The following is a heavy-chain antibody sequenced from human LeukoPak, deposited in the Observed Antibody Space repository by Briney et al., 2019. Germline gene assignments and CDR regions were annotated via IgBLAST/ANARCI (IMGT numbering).Heavy chain of an antibody. J-gene: IGHJ4*02. CDR3: AKDFRIGYSAHFDY. CDR2: IYENGGTT. V-gene: IGHV3-23*01. CDR1: GFTFHSHA. Sequence: GGSLRLSCVGSGFTFHSHAMSWVRQAPEKGLEFVSGIYENGGTTYYADSVKGRFSISRDNSKNTLYLQMDSLRGEDTAVYYCAKDFRIGYSAHFDYWGQGALVTVSS. D-gene: IGHD2-21*01.